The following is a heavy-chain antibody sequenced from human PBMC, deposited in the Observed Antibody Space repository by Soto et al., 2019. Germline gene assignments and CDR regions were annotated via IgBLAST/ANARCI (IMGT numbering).Heavy chain of an antibody. CDR2: ISGSGGST. J-gene: IGHJ4*02. CDR1: GITFSSPA. Sequence: GGVPRPSCAATGITFSSPATSLVRQAPGKGLEWVSAISGSGGSTYYADSVKGRFTISRDNSKNTLYLQMNSLRAEDTAVYYCAYSSTPFDYWGQGTLVTVSS. D-gene: IGHD6-13*01. V-gene: IGHV3-23*01. CDR3: AYSSTPFDY.